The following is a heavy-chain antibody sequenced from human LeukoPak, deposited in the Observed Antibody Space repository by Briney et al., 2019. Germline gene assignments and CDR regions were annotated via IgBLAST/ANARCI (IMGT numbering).Heavy chain of an antibody. D-gene: IGHD4-17*01. Sequence: GASVKVSCKASGYTFTDYSIQWVRQAPGQGLQWMGWITRSGDTNYAQSFQGRVTMTRDTSISTAYMELSRLRSDDTAVYYCARDLDYGDPPVGAFDIWGQGTMVTVSS. V-gene: IGHV1-2*02. J-gene: IGHJ3*02. CDR2: ITRSGDT. CDR3: ARDLDYGDPPVGAFDI. CDR1: GYTFTDYS.